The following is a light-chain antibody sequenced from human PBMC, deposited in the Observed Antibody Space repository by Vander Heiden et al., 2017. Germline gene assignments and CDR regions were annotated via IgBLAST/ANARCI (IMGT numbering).Light chain of an antibody. CDR3: QQFNSYPLT. V-gene: IGKV1-9*01. Sequence: IQLTQSPSSLSASVGDTVTITCRASQDVSGYLDWYQQKPGKAPQLLIYAASTLQSGVPSRFSGSGSGTDFTLTISILHPEDLATYYCQQFNSYPLTFGGATKVEI. CDR2: AAS. CDR1: QDVSGY. J-gene: IGKJ4*01.